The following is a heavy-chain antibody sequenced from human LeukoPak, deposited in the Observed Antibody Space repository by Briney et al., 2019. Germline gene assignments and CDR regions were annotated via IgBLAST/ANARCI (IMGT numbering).Heavy chain of an antibody. Sequence: GRSLRLSCAASGFTFGDFAMHWVRQAPGKGLEWVALISFDGSNKYYADSVKGRFTISRDNSKNTLSLQMNSLRAEGTAVYYCAREQWLVLNYFDSWGQGTLVTVSS. CDR1: GFTFGDFA. D-gene: IGHD6-19*01. CDR2: ISFDGSNK. V-gene: IGHV3-30-3*01. J-gene: IGHJ4*02. CDR3: AREQWLVLNYFDS.